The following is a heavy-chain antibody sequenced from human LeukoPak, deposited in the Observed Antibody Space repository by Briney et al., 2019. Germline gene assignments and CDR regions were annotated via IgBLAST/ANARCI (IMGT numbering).Heavy chain of an antibody. Sequence: SVKVSCXASGGTFSSYAISWVRQAPGQGLEWMAGIIPIFGTANYAQKFQGRVTITTDESTSTAYMELSSLRSEDTAVYYCARGTAYYYDSSGYYYFDYWGQGTLVTVSS. V-gene: IGHV1-69*05. J-gene: IGHJ4*02. CDR2: IIPIFGTA. CDR1: GGTFSSYA. D-gene: IGHD3-22*01. CDR3: ARGTAYYYDSSGYYYFDY.